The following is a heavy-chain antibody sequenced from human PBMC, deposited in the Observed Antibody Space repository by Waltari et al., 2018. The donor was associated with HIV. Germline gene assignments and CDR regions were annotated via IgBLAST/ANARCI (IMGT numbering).Heavy chain of an antibody. CDR3: ATAYYDFWSGLNWFDP. V-gene: IGHV4-38-2*01. CDR2: IYHSGST. J-gene: IGHJ5*02. CDR1: GYSISSGYY. Sequence: QVQLQESGPGLVKPSETLSLTCAVSGYSISSGYYWGWIRQPPGKGLEWIGSIYHSGSTYYNPSLKSRVTISVDTSKNQFSLKLSSVTAADTAVYYCATAYYDFWSGLNWFDPWGQGTLVTVSS. D-gene: IGHD3-3*01.